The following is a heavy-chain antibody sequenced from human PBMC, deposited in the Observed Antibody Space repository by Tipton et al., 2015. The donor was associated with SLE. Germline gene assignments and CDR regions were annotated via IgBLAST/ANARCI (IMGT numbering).Heavy chain of an antibody. J-gene: IGHJ4*02. V-gene: IGHV3-21*03. CDR2: ISSSSSYI. Sequence: SGFTFSSYGMHWVRQAPGKGLEWVSSISSSSSYIYYADSVKGRFTISRDNAKNSLYLQMNSLRAEDTAVYYCARDGDYYDSSGYGDYWGQGTLVTVSS. D-gene: IGHD3-22*01. CDR1: GFTFSSYG. CDR3: ARDGDYYDSSGYGDY.